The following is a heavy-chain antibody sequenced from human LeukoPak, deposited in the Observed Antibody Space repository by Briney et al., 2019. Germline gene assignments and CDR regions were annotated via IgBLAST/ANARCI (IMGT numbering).Heavy chain of an antibody. CDR2: INPNSGGT. J-gene: IGHJ6*03. Sequence: ASVKVSCKASGYTFTGYYMHWVRQAPGQGLEWMGWINPNSGGTNYAQKLQGRVTMTTDTSTSTAYMELRSLRSDDTAVYYCARSRGYCSSTSCPAPPYYMDVWGKGTTVTVSS. CDR1: GYTFTGYY. D-gene: IGHD2-2*01. CDR3: ARSRGYCSSTSCPAPPYYMDV. V-gene: IGHV1-2*02.